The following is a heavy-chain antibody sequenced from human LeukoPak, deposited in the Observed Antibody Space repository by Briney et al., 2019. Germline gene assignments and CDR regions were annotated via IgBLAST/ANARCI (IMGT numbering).Heavy chain of an antibody. Sequence: GGSLRLSCAASGFNFTEAWMTWVRQAPGKGPEWVGLLKSKTDGGTTHYATPAKGRFTMSRDDSKNALYLQMNSLRIEDTAVYYCMSNLDYWGQGTRVTVSS. CDR1: GFNFTEAW. CDR3: MSNLDY. CDR2: LKSKTDGGTT. J-gene: IGHJ4*02. V-gene: IGHV3-15*01.